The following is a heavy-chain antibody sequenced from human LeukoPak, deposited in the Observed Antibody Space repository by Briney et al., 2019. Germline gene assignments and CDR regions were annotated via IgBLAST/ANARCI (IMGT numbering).Heavy chain of an antibody. D-gene: IGHD2-15*01. CDR1: GGSFSGYY. V-gene: IGHV4-34*01. CDR3: ARLNRRYCSGGSCYSYYFDY. J-gene: IGHJ4*02. CDR2: INHSGST. Sequence: PSETLSLTCAVYGGSFSGYYWSWIRQPPGKGLEWIGEINHSGSTNYNPSLKSRVTISVDTSKNQFSLKLSSVTAADTAVYYCARLNRRYCSGGSCYSYYFDYWGREPWSPSPQ.